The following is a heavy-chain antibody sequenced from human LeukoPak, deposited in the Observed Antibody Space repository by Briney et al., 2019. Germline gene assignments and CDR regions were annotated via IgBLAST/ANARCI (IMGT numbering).Heavy chain of an antibody. Sequence: SETLSLTCTVFGGSISSYYWSWIRQPPGKGLEWIGYIYYSGSTNYNPSLKSRVTISVDTSKNQFSLKLSSVTAADTAVYYCAGANYDSSGVHWGQGTLVTVSS. CDR3: AGANYDSSGVH. V-gene: IGHV4-59*01. D-gene: IGHD3-22*01. J-gene: IGHJ4*02. CDR2: IYYSGST. CDR1: GGSISSYY.